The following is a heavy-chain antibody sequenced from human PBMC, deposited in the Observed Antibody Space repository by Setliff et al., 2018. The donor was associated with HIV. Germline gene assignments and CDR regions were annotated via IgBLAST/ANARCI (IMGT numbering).Heavy chain of an antibody. J-gene: IGHJ4*02. V-gene: IGHV4-61*02. CDR2: IYTSGST. Sequence: KPSETLSLTCTVSGGSVSSGSYYWSWIRQPAGKALEWIGRIYTSGSTNYNPSLESRISISLDTSKNQFSLKLTSVTAADTAVYYCAREAAHCSGDTCQFTFDSWGQGTQVTVSS. CDR1: GGSVSSGSYY. CDR3: AREAAHCSGDTCQFTFDS. D-gene: IGHD2-15*01.